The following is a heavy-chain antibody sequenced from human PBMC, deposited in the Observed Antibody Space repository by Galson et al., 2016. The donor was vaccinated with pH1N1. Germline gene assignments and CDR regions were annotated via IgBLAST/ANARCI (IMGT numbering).Heavy chain of an antibody. V-gene: IGHV1-46*01. J-gene: IGHJ3*02. D-gene: IGHD3-16*01. CDR3: VGIKGGALDI. CDR2: IDPGSGGT. CDR1: GYTFTLYY. Sequence: SVKVSCKASGYTFTLYYFHWVRQAPGQGLEWPGIIDPGSGGTNYNQKFQGRVTMTRDTSTNTVYVELSTLISEDTAMYYCVGIKGGALDIWGQGTKVIVSS.